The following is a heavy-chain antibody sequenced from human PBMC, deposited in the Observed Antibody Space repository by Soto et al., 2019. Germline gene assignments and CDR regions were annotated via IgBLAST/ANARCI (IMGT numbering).Heavy chain of an antibody. Sequence: ASLKVSCKASGYTFTGYYMHWVRQAPGQGLEWMGWINPNSGGTNYAQKLQGWVTMTRDTSISTAYMELSRLRSDDTAVYYCARAAPIDYGDPYYYYGMDVWGQGTTVTVSS. CDR3: ARAAPIDYGDPYYYYGMDV. J-gene: IGHJ6*02. CDR1: GYTFTGYY. CDR2: INPNSGGT. D-gene: IGHD4-17*01. V-gene: IGHV1-2*04.